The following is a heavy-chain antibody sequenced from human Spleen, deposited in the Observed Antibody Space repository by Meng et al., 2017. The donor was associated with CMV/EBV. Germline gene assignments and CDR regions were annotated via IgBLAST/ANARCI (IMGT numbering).Heavy chain of an antibody. Sequence: SETLSLTCTVSGDSVTNDKYYWGWTRQPPGKGLVWIGAVYHSGSSYYNPSLQSRVTLSIDTSKSQFSLRLTSVTVADTAVYYCARQTFYYEISGSRIDFWGLGTLVTVSS. V-gene: IGHV4-39*07. CDR2: VYHSGSS. CDR3: ARQTFYYEISGSRIDF. J-gene: IGHJ4*02. D-gene: IGHD3-22*01. CDR1: GDSVTNDKYY.